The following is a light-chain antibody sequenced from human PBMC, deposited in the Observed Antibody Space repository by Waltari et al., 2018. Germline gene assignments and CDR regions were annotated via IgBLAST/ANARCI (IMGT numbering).Light chain of an antibody. Sequence: QMTQSPSTLSASVGDRVTITCRASQFIDKWLAWYQQKPGKAPKLLIHKATNLETGVPSRFTGSGSGTEFTLTISSLQPDDFATFYCLQYHDYSSFGQGTKLEI. CDR2: KAT. CDR1: QFIDKW. V-gene: IGKV1-5*03. CDR3: LQYHDYSS. J-gene: IGKJ2*03.